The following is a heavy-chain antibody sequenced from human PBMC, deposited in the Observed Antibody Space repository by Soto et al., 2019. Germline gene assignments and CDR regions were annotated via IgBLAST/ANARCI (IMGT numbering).Heavy chain of an antibody. J-gene: IGHJ4*02. D-gene: IGHD2-15*01. V-gene: IGHV3-48*01. CDR1: GFTCSSYS. CDR2: ISSSSSTK. CDR3: ARDIDG. Sequence: GGSLRLSCAASGFTCSSYSMNWVRQAPGKGLEWVSYISSSSSTKFYADSVKGRFTISRDNARNSLYLQMNSLRAEDTAVYYCARDIDGGGQGTLVTVSS.